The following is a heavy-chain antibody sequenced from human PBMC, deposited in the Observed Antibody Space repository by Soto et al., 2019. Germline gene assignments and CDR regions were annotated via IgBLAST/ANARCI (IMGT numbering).Heavy chain of an antibody. D-gene: IGHD1-1*01. CDR2: INHSGGST. J-gene: IGHJ4*02. Sequence: SVKVSCKASRYRFTSYYMQWVQQAPGQGLEWMGIINHSGGSTSYAQKFQGRVTMTRDTSTSTVYMELNSLTSDDTAVYYCAKDQDGNNDPGLDYCGQGTLVTVPS. V-gene: IGHV1-46*01. CDR3: AKDQDGNNDPGLDY. CDR1: RYRFTSYY.